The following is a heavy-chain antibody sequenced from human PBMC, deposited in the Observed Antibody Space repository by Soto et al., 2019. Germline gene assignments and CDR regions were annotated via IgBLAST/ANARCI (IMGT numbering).Heavy chain of an antibody. Sequence: SETLSLTCTVSGGSISSYYWSWIRQPPGKGLEWIGYIYYSGSTNYNPSLKSRVTISVDTSKNQFSLKLSSVTAADTAVYYCARGLASCCWGTYYYYLLYVWGQGSTVPVSS. CDR1: GGSISSYY. CDR3: ARGLASCCWGTYYYYLLYV. CDR2: IYYSGST. J-gene: IGHJ6*02. D-gene: IGHD2-21*01. V-gene: IGHV4-59*01.